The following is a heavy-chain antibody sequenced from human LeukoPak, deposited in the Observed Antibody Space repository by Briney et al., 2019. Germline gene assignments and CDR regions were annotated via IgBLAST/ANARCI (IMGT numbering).Heavy chain of an antibody. CDR2: MNPNSGNT. CDR1: GYTFTSYD. J-gene: IGHJ5*02. Sequence: ASVKVSCKASGYTFTSYDINWVRQATGQGLEWMGWMNPNSGNTGYAQKFQGRVTMTRNTSISTAYMELSSLRSEDTAVYYCAGVVVVVAATYNWFDPWGQGTLVTVSS. CDR3: AGVVVVVAATYNWFDP. D-gene: IGHD2-15*01. V-gene: IGHV1-8*01.